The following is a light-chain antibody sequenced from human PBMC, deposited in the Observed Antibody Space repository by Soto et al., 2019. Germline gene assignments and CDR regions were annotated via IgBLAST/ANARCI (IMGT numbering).Light chain of an antibody. J-gene: IGLJ3*02. V-gene: IGLV2-11*01. CDR1: SSDVGGYDH. Sequence: QSVLTQPRSVSGSPGQSVTISCTGTSSDVGGYDHVSWYQHHPDKAPKLLIYDVTKRPSGVPGRFSGSKSGNTASLTISGLQAEDGTDYYCCSSADSYTLWVFGGGTKVTVL. CDR3: CSSADSYTLWV. CDR2: DVT.